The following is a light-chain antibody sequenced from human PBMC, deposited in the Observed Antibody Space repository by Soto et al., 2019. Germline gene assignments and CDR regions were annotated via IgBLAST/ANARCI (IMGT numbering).Light chain of an antibody. J-gene: IGKJ1*01. CDR2: DAS. CDR1: HSVTTH. V-gene: IGKV3-11*01. CDR3: QQRSDSIT. Sequence: TQSPPTLSFSPGESATLSCWASHSVTTHLAWFQQRPGQTPRLLIYDASTRAPGIPARFSGRGSGADFTLTISSLEPEDFAVYYCQQRSDSITFGQGTKVDIK.